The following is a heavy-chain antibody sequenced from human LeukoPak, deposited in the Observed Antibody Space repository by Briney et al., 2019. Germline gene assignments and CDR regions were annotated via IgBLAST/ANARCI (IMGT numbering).Heavy chain of an antibody. CDR3: ARVYYDFWSGYSYYFDY. D-gene: IGHD3-3*01. Sequence: PSETLSLTCTVSGYSISSGYYWGWIRQPPGKGLEWIGSIYHSGSTYYNPSLKSRVTISVDTSKNPFSLKLSSVTAADTAVYYCARVYYDFWSGYSYYFDYWGQGTLVTVSS. CDR1: GYSISSGYY. CDR2: IYHSGST. V-gene: IGHV4-38-2*02. J-gene: IGHJ4*02.